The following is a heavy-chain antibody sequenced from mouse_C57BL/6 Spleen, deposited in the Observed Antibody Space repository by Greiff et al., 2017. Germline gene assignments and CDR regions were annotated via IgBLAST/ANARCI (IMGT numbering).Heavy chain of an antibody. Sequence: QVQLQQPGAELVRPGSSVKLSCKASGYTFTSYWMDWVKQRPGQGLEWIGNIYPSDSETHYNQKFKDKATLTVDKSSSTAYMQLSSLTSEDSAVYAGARGGQTGTLDYWGQGTTLTVSS. CDR2: IYPSDSET. D-gene: IGHD4-1*01. J-gene: IGHJ2*01. V-gene: IGHV1-61*01. CDR3: ARGGQTGTLDY. CDR1: GYTFTSYW.